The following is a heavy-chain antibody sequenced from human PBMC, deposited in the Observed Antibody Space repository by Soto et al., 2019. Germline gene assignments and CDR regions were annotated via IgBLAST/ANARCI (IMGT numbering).Heavy chain of an antibody. D-gene: IGHD3-22*01. CDR3: AIYRVTTMTRPYMDF. Sequence: GGSLRLSCAASGFTFTNYGIHWVRQTPGEGLEWVAVISSDGSNEYYADSVKGRFTISRDNSKDTLYLQMNSLRPEDTAIYYCAIYRVTTMTRPYMDFWGKGTTVTVSS. V-gene: IGHV3-30*03. CDR1: GFTFTNYG. J-gene: IGHJ6*03. CDR2: ISSDGSNE.